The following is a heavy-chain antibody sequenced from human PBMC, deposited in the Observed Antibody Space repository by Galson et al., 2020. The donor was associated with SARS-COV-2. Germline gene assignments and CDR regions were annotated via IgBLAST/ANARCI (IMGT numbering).Heavy chain of an antibody. V-gene: IGHV3-7*01. D-gene: IGHD2-8*02. CDR1: GFTISNYW. J-gene: IGHJ4*02. CDR3: ASGRTGPY. CDR2: IKEDGSEK. Sequence: AGSLSLSCAASGFTISNYWKNWVRQAPGKGLEWEANIKEDGSEKYYVDSVKGRFTITRDNAENSLLRQMNSLGAQDTAVYYWASGRTGPYWGQGTLFTVPS.